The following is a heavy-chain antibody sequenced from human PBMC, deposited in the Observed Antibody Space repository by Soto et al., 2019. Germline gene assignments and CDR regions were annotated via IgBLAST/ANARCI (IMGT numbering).Heavy chain of an antibody. CDR2: IRGFSPYT. V-gene: IGHV3-21*01. CDR3: ARDWGYDAHDYYYNAMVV. J-gene: IGHJ6*02. D-gene: IGHD3-16*01. CDR1: GFTFRTYT. Sequence: EVQLVESGGGLVKPGGSLRLSCISSGFTFRTYTMNWVRQAPGKGLEWVSGIRGFSPYTFYAESVKGRFTISRDNAKNSLYLQMNSLRAEDTAVYYCARDWGYDAHDYYYNAMVVLGQGTTVTVSS.